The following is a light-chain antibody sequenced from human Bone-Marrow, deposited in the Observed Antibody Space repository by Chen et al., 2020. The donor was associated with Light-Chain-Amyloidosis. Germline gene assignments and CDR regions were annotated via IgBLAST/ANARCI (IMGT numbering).Light chain of an antibody. CDR3: QQYGTSPLT. J-gene: IGKJ4*01. Sequence: EIVVTQSPGTLSLSPGEGANLSCRASQTISSNYLTWYQQKLCQAPRLLIYGSSSRATGIPDRFTGSGYGTDFTLTINRLEPEDFAMYYCQQYGTSPLTFGGGTKVEIK. CDR2: GSS. V-gene: IGKV3-20*01. CDR1: QTISSNY.